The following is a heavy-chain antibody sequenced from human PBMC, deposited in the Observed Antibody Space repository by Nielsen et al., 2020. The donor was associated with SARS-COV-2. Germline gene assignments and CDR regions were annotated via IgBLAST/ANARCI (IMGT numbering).Heavy chain of an antibody. Sequence: GGSLRLSCAASGFFFSTYWMHWVRQAPGKGLVWVSRINQDGSTTNYADSVTGRFTISRDNAGNTLYLQMDSLGAEDTAVYYCACRRDGYNYDTFWGQGTLVTVSS. CDR1: GFFFSTYW. J-gene: IGHJ4*02. CDR2: INQDGSTT. V-gene: IGHV3-74*01. D-gene: IGHD5-24*01. CDR3: ACRRDGYNYDTF.